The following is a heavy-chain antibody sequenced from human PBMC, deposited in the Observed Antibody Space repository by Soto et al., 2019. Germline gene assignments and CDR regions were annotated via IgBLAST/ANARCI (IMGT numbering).Heavy chain of an antibody. D-gene: IGHD6-19*01. CDR3: ARADLAGAGDY. V-gene: IGHV4-30-2*06. CDR1: GGSMSSGSRS. CDR2: IYYSGTT. J-gene: IGHJ4*02. Sequence: QLQLQESGSRLVKPSETLSLTCAVSGGSMSSGSRSWNWIRQSPGKGLEWIGYIYYSGTTYYNPSLKSRVTISVDKSTNQFSLTLTSVSAADTGVYSCARADLAGAGDYWGQGILVTVSS.